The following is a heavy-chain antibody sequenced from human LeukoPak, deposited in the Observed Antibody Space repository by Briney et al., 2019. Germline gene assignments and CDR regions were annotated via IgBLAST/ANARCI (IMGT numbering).Heavy chain of an antibody. Sequence: ASVKVSFKASGYTFTSYGISWVRQAPAQGLEWMGWISAYNGNTNYAQKLQGRVTMTTDTSTSTAYMELRSLRSDDTAVYYCARLAGRDYYYGMDVWGQGTTVTVSS. CDR3: ARLAGRDYYYGMDV. CDR1: GYTFTSYG. D-gene: IGHD2-15*01. V-gene: IGHV1-18*01. J-gene: IGHJ6*02. CDR2: ISAYNGNT.